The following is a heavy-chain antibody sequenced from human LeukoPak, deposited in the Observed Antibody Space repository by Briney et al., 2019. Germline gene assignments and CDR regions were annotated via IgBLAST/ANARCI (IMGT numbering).Heavy chain of an antibody. D-gene: IGHD3-10*01. CDR2: VSGSSDTT. Sequence: SGGSLRLSCAASGFTFSSYAMSWVRQAPGEGLEWVSTVSGSSDTTYYSDSVKGRFTISRDNSKNTLYLQMNSLRAEDTAVYYCAKEPLSGGAYYFDYWGQGTLVTVSS. CDR1: GFTFSSYA. J-gene: IGHJ4*02. V-gene: IGHV3-23*01. CDR3: AKEPLSGGAYYFDY.